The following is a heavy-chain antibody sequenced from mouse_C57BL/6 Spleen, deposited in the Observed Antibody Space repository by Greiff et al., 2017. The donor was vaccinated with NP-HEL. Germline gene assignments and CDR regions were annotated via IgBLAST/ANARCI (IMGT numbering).Heavy chain of an antibody. J-gene: IGHJ3*01. D-gene: IGHD1-1*01. Sequence: QVQLQQPGAELVRPGTSVKLSCKASGYTFTSYWLHWVKQRPGQGLEWIGVIDPSDSYTNYNQKFKGKATLTVDTSSSTAYMQLSSLTSEDSAVYYCARGRGSSQAWFAYWGQGTLVTVSA. V-gene: IGHV1-59*01. CDR3: ARGRGSSQAWFAY. CDR2: IDPSDSYT. CDR1: GYTFTSYW.